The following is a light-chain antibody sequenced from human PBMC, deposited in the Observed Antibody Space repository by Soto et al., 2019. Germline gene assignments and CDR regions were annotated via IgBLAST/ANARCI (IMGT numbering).Light chain of an antibody. CDR3: QSYDISLSGSWV. CDR2: GNS. CDR1: SSNIGAGYD. V-gene: IGLV1-40*01. Sequence: QSVLTQPPSVSGAPGQRVTISCTGSSSNIGAGYDVHWYQQLPGTAPKLLIYGNSNRPSGVPDRFSGSKSGTSASLAITGLQAEDEADYYCQSYDISLSGSWVFGGGTKLPVL. J-gene: IGLJ2*01.